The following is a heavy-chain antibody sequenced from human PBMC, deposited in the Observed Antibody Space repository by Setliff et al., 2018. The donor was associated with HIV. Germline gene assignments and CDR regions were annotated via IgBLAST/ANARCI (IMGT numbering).Heavy chain of an antibody. CDR2: IYYSGST. D-gene: IGHD1-7*01. CDR3: ARGHTWNYYGGDYFDY. Sequence: SETLSLTCTVSGGSVSDYFWNWIRQPPGKGLEWVGYIYYSGSTNYNPSLESRVSISVDTSKNQFSLRLSSVTAADTAVYYCARGHTWNYYGGDYFDYWGQGSLVNVSS. J-gene: IGHJ4*02. V-gene: IGHV4-59*02. CDR1: GGSVSDYF.